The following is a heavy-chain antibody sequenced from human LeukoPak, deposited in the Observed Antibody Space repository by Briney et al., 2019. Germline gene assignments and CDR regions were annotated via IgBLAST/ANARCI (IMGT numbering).Heavy chain of an antibody. Sequence: GGSLRLSCAASGFTFSNYWMIWVRQAPGKRLEWVGNIKQDGGEKRYADSVRGRFSISRDNAQTSLYLQMNSLRAEDTAVYYCARASDPWLQLTWGQGTLVTVSS. CDR1: GFTFSNYW. V-gene: IGHV3-7*05. D-gene: IGHD5-24*01. J-gene: IGHJ5*02. CDR3: ARASDPWLQLT. CDR2: IKQDGGEK.